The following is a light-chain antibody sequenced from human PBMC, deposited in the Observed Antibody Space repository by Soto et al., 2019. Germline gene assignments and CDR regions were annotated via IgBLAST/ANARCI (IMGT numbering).Light chain of an antibody. CDR2: GAS. V-gene: IGKV3-15*01. Sequence: IVMTQSPATLSVSPWERATLSCRASQSVSSNLAWYQQKPGQAPRLLIYGASTRATGIPARFSGSGSGTEFTLTISSLQSEDFAVYYCQQCNNWPPLTFGGGTKVDIK. J-gene: IGKJ4*01. CDR3: QQCNNWPPLT. CDR1: QSVSSN.